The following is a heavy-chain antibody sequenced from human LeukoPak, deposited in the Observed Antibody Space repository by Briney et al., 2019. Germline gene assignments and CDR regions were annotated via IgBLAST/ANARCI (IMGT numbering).Heavy chain of an antibody. D-gene: IGHD4-23*01. CDR2: ISGSGGST. CDR3: ARDYGGSSPFDY. Sequence: GGALRLSCAASVFTFSSYGMSWVRQAPGKGLEWVSAISGSGGSTYYADSVKGRFTISRDNAKNSLYLHMNSLRAEDTAVYYCARDYGGSSPFDYWGQGTLVTVSS. V-gene: IGHV3-23*01. CDR1: VFTFSSYG. J-gene: IGHJ4*02.